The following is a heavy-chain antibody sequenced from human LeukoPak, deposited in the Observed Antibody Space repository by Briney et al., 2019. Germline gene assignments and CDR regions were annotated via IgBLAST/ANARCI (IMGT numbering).Heavy chain of an antibody. CDR1: GGSFSGYY. CDR3: ATLRGYFDY. D-gene: IGHD3-10*01. Sequence: SETLSLTCAVYGGSFSGYYWSWIRQPPGKGLEWIGEINHSGSTNYNPSLKSRVTISVDTSKNQFSLKLSSVTAADTAVYYCATLRGYFDYWGQGTLVTVSS. V-gene: IGHV4-34*01. J-gene: IGHJ4*02. CDR2: INHSGST.